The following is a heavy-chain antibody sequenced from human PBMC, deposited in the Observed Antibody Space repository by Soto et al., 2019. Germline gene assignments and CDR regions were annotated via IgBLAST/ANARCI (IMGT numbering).Heavy chain of an antibody. Sequence: GVPAKVSSKTLRYNFTTHYINSVRQAPGQGLEWMGIFNPGRGTTNYAQKFQDRVTVTSDTSTRTVYMELRSLTPDDTAMYYCARDSGTSAGFDYWGQGTPVTVSS. CDR3: ARDSGTSAGFDY. CDR1: RYNFTTHY. V-gene: IGHV1-46*01. CDR2: FNPGRGTT. D-gene: IGHD3-10*01. J-gene: IGHJ4*02.